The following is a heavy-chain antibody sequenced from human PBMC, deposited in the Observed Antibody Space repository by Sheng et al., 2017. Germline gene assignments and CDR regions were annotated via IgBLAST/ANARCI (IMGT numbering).Heavy chain of an antibody. CDR2: IIPIFGTA. V-gene: IGHV1-69*05. Sequence: QVQLVQSGAEVKKPGSSVKVSCKASGGTFSSYAISWVRQAPGQGLEWMGGIIPIFGTANYAQKFQGRVTITTDESTSTAYMELSSLRSEDTAVYYCARAPRQGGDYSRFYYYYMDVWGKGTTVTVSS. D-gene: IGHD4-17*01. CDR3: ARAPRQGGDYSRFYYYYMDV. J-gene: IGHJ6*03. CDR1: GGTFSSYA.